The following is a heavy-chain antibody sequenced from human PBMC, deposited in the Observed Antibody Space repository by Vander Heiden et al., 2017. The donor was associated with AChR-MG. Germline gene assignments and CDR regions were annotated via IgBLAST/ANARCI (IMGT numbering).Heavy chain of an antibody. D-gene: IGHD3-10*01. CDR2: IYPGDSDT. CDR1: GYNFTTYW. Sequence: EVQLAQSGAEVKKPGESLKISCKGSGYNFTTYWLGWVRQMPGKGLEWMGVIYPGDSDTRYSPSFQGQVTISADKSISTAYLQWSSLKASDTAMYYCARVAYPGSGKYYKHFDSWGQGTLVTVSS. CDR3: ARVAYPGSGKYYKHFDS. V-gene: IGHV5-51*01. J-gene: IGHJ4*02.